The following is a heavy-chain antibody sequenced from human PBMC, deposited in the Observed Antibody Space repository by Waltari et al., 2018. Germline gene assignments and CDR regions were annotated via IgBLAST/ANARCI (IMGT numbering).Heavy chain of an antibody. CDR1: GGSISSYY. J-gene: IGHJ4*02. V-gene: IGHV4-59*01. CDR3: ARAGLESAFDY. Sequence: QVQLQESGPGLVKPSETLSLTCTVSGGSISSYYWSWIRQPPGKGLEWIWYIYYSGSTNYNPSLKSRVTISVDTSKNQFSLKLSSVTAADTAVYYCARAGLESAFDYWGQGTLVTVSS. D-gene: IGHD3-3*01. CDR2: IYYSGST.